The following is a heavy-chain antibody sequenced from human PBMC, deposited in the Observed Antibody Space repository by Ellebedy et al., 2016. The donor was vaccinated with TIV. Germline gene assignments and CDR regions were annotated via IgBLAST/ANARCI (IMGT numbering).Heavy chain of an antibody. D-gene: IGHD3-9*01. CDR2: IYHSGST. Sequence: SETLSLTXTVSGYSISSGYYWGWIRQPPGKGLEWIGSIYHSGSTYYNPSLKSRVTISVDTSKNQFSLKLSSVTAADTAVYYCARERYFPLRKGWFDPWGQGTLVTVSS. V-gene: IGHV4-38-2*02. CDR1: GYSISSGYY. J-gene: IGHJ5*02. CDR3: ARERYFPLRKGWFDP.